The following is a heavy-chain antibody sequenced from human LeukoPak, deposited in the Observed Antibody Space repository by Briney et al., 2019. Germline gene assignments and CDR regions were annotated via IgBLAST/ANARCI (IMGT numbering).Heavy chain of an antibody. Sequence: GASVKVSCKASGYTFTGYYMHWVRQAPGQGLEWMGWINPNSGGTNYAQKFQGRVTMTGDTSISTAYMELSRLRSDDTAVYYCARDLIRDFWSGYPYYFDYWGQGTLVTVSS. CDR2: INPNSGGT. D-gene: IGHD3-3*01. CDR1: GYTFTGYY. J-gene: IGHJ4*02. CDR3: ARDLIRDFWSGYPYYFDY. V-gene: IGHV1-2*02.